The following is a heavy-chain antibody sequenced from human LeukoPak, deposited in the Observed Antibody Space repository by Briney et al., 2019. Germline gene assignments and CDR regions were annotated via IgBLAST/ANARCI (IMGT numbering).Heavy chain of an antibody. Sequence: SETLSLTCTLSGGSINSHSYHWGWIRQPPGKGLQWIGSIYYSGSTYYNPSLKSRITISIDTSKNQFSLKVSSVTAADTAVYYCARTHYYHDSSGYCYAFWGQGTMVTVSS. CDR1: GGSINSHSYH. D-gene: IGHD3-22*01. CDR2: IYYSGST. V-gene: IGHV4-39*01. J-gene: IGHJ3*01. CDR3: ARTHYYHDSSGYCYAF.